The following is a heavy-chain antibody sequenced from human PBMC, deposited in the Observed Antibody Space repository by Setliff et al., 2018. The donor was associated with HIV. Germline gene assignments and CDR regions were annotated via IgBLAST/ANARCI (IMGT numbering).Heavy chain of an antibody. Sequence: SETLSLTCSVSNDSITYYYWNWIRQPPGKGLEWIGNIFDSENTNYNPSLKNRVTMSVDTSRNQFSLKLSSVTAADTAVDYCARQITSVTTEKLVVNDAFDIWGQGIMVTVSS. V-gene: IGHV4-59*01. CDR1: NDSITYYY. D-gene: IGHD3-22*01. CDR3: ARQITSVTTEKLVVNDAFDI. CDR2: IFDSENT. J-gene: IGHJ3*02.